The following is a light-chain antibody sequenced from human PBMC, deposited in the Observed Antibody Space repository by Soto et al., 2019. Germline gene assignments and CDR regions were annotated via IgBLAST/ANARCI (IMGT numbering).Light chain of an antibody. Sequence: DIQMTHSPSTLSASVGSRFNITCRASQSVSNWLAWYQQKPGKAPNLLIYDASSLESGVPSSFRGSGSGTEFTLTISSLKAEDFATYYCQQNYITHTWTFGPGTKVDIK. J-gene: IGKJ1*01. CDR3: QQNYITHTWT. CDR2: DAS. V-gene: IGKV1-5*01. CDR1: QSVSNW.